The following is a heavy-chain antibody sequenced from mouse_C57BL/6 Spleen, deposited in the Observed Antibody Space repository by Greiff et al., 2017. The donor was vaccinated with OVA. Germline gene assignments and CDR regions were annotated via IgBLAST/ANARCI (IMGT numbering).Heavy chain of an antibody. V-gene: IGHV1-81*01. CDR1: GYTFTSYG. CDR2: IYPRSGNT. CDR3: ARRQLRLEFAY. Sequence: QVQLQQSGAELARPGASVKLSCKASGYTFTSYGISWVKQRTGQGLEWIGEIYPRSGNTYYNEKFKGKATLTADKSSSTAYMELRSLTSVDSAVYFCARRQLRLEFAYWGQGTLVTVSA. D-gene: IGHD3-2*02. J-gene: IGHJ3*01.